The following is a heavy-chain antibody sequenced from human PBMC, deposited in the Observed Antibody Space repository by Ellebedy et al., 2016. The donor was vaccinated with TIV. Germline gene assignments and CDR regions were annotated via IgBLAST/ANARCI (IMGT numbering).Heavy chain of an antibody. D-gene: IGHD2-21*02. J-gene: IGHJ4*02. CDR3: ARVQIWGDYYFDY. Sequence: MPSETLSLTCTVSEGSISHYYWSWIRQPPGKGLEWIGYIYNNGNTNYNPSLKSRVTISVDTSKNQFSLKLSSVTAADMAVYYCARVQIWGDYYFDYWGQGTLVTVSS. CDR1: EGSISHYY. V-gene: IGHV4-59*01. CDR2: IYNNGNT.